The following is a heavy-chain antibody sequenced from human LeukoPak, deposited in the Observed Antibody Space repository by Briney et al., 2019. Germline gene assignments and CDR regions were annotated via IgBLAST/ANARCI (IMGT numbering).Heavy chain of an antibody. Sequence: ASVKVSCKASGYTFTSYYMHWVRQAPGQGLEWMGIINPSGGSTSYAQKFQGRVTMTRDTSTSTVYMELSSLRSEDTAVYYCARVLRPYYYGSSGYSHPFDYWGQGTLVTVSS. CDR1: GYTFTSYY. CDR2: INPSGGST. D-gene: IGHD3-22*01. CDR3: ARVLRPYYYGSSGYSHPFDY. V-gene: IGHV1-46*01. J-gene: IGHJ4*02.